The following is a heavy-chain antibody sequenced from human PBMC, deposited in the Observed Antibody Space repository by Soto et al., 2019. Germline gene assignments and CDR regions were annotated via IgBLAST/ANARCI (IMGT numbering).Heavy chain of an antibody. V-gene: IGHV3-23*01. J-gene: IGHJ4*02. CDR3: AKDQRHTTVTDPFDY. CDR2: ISGSGGST. D-gene: IGHD4-17*01. CDR1: GFTFSSYA. Sequence: GGSLRLSCAASGFTFSSYAMSWVRQAPGKGLEWVSAISGSGGSTYYADSVKGRFTISRDNSKNTLYLQMNSLRAEDTAVYYCAKDQRHTTVTDPFDYWGQGTLVTVSS.